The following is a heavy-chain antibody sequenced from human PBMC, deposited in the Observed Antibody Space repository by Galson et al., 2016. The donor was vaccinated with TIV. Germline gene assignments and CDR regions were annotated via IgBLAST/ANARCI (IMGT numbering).Heavy chain of an antibody. V-gene: IGHV4-4*08. CDR3: ANDYGAGYFDH. J-gene: IGHJ4*02. Sequence: ETLSLTCNASGDSISSSYWSWIRQPPGKGLEWIGFISSGGFSNYNPTLKSRVTMSVDASKEQISLRLSSVTAADTAVYFCANDYGAGYFDHWGQGAVVTVSS. D-gene: IGHD4-17*01. CDR2: ISSGGFS. CDR1: GDSISSSY.